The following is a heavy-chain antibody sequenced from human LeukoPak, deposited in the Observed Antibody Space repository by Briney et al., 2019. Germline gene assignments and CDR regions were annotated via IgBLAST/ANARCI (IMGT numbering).Heavy chain of an antibody. CDR3: ARLSGSGWYPYNFDY. CDR2: IYYSGST. V-gene: IGHV4-59*08. Sequence: NPSETLSLTCTVSGGSISSYYWSWIRQPPGKGLEWIGYIYYSGSTNYNPSLKSRVTISVDTSKNQFSLKLSSVTAADTAVYYRARLSGSGWYPYNFDYWGQGTLVTVSS. D-gene: IGHD6-19*01. CDR1: GGSISSYY. J-gene: IGHJ4*02.